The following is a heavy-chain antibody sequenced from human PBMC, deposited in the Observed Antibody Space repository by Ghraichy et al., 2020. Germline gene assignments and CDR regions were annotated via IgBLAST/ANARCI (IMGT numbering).Heavy chain of an antibody. Sequence: SETLSLTCAVYGGSFSGYYWSWIRQPPGKGLEWIGEINHSGSTNYNPSLKSRVTISVDTSKNQFSLKLSSVTAADTAVYYCARQPKWLLLRRSPTWGYYFDYWGQGTLVTVSS. CDR2: INHSGST. CDR3: ARQPKWLLLRRSPTWGYYFDY. CDR1: GGSFSGYY. J-gene: IGHJ4*02. V-gene: IGHV4-34*01. D-gene: IGHD3-22*01.